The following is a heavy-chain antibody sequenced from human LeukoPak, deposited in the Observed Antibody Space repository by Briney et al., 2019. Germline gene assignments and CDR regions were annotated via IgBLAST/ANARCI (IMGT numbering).Heavy chain of an antibody. CDR3: AKEVIVGVSFDY. CDR1: GFTFSSYA. J-gene: IGHJ4*02. CDR2: ISYDGSNK. Sequence: PGGSLRLSCAASGFTFSSYAMHWVRRAPGKGLEWVAVISYDGSNKYYADSVKGRFTISRDNSKNTLYLQMNSLRAEDTAVYYCAKEVIVGVSFDYWGQGTLVTVSS. V-gene: IGHV3-30-3*01. D-gene: IGHD1-26*01.